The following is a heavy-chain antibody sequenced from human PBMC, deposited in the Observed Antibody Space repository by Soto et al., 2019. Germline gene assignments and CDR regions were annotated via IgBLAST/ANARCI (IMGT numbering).Heavy chain of an antibody. V-gene: IGHV3-30*18. J-gene: IGHJ4*02. CDR3: AKDLREMATVAPAVS. CDR2: ISYDGIDE. D-gene: IGHD4-4*01. Sequence: QVQLVESGGGVVQPGTSLKLSCATSGFIFTSFGMHWLRQAPGKGLEWVAVISYDGIDENYADSVKGRFAISRDKSKSTVDLHMNTLRVEDTAVYYCAKDLREMATVAPAVSWAQGTLVTVSS. CDR1: GFIFTSFG.